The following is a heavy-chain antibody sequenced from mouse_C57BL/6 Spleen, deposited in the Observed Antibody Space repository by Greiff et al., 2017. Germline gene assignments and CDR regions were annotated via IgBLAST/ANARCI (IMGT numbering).Heavy chain of an antibody. CDR2: IHPNSGST. CDR3: ARGGYYDYGAWFAY. CDR1: GYTFTSYW. J-gene: IGHJ3*01. Sequence: QVQLQQPGAELVKPGASVKLSCKASGYTFTSYWMHWVKQRPGQGLEWIGMIHPNSGSTNYNEKFKSKATLTVDKSSSTAYMQLSSLTSEDSAVYCCARGGYYDYGAWFAYWGQGTLVTVSA. V-gene: IGHV1-64*01. D-gene: IGHD2-4*01.